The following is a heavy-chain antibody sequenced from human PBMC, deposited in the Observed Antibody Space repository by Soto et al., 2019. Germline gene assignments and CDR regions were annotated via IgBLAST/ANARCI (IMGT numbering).Heavy chain of an antibody. Sequence: QVQLVQSGAEVKKPGSSVKVSCKASGGTFSSYAISWVRQAPGQGLEWMGGIIPSFGTANYAQKLQGRVTITADESTSTAYMELSSLRSEDTAVYYCARARRIAARPHYYYGMDVWGQGTTVTVSS. D-gene: IGHD6-6*01. CDR1: GGTFSSYA. CDR3: ARARRIAARPHYYYGMDV. J-gene: IGHJ6*02. CDR2: IIPSFGTA. V-gene: IGHV1-69*01.